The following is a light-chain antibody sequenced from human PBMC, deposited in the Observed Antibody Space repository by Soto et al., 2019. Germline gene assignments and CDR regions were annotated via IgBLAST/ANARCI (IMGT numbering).Light chain of an antibody. CDR3: AAWDDSLNGNWV. V-gene: IGLV1-44*01. Sequence: QSVLTQPPSASGTPGQRVTISCSGSTSNFGSNGVNWYHQLPGTAPKLLIYTNNYRPSGVPDRFSGSKSGTSASLAISGLQSEDEADYYCAAWDDSLNGNWVFGGGTKLTVL. CDR1: TSNFGSNG. CDR2: TNN. J-gene: IGLJ3*02.